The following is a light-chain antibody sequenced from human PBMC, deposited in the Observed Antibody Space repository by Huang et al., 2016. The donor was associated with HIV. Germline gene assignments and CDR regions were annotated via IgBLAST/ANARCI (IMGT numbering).Light chain of an antibody. CDR2: GAS. J-gene: IGKJ4*01. V-gene: IGKV3-15*01. CDR3: QQYNNWPLT. Sequence: EILLTQSPATLSVSLGGEVAVSCRARHIIGRNLAWYQQKPGQPPRLLLFGASTRATCVPARFGGSGSGTDFTLTISRPQSEDSAVYYCQQYNNWPLTFGGGTKVELK. CDR1: HIIGRN.